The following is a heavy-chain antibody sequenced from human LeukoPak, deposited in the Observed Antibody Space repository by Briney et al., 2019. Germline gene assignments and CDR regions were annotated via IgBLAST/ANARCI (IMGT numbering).Heavy chain of an antibody. CDR3: AGAMVRGVHQYFDH. J-gene: IGHJ4*02. V-gene: IGHV4-59*08. CDR2: IYYSGST. CDR1: GGSISSYY. D-gene: IGHD3-10*01. Sequence: KPSETLSLTCTVSGGSISSYYWSWIRQPAGKGLEWIAYIYYSGSTNYNPSLKSRVTISVDTSKNQFSLKLSSVTAADTAVYYCAGAMVRGVHQYFDHWGQGTLVTVSS.